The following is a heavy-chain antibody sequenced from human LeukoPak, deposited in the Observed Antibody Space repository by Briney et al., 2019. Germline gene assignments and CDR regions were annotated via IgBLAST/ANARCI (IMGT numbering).Heavy chain of an antibody. Sequence: SETLSLTCTVSGGSISSGSYYWSWIRQPAGKGLEWIGRIYTSGSTNYNPSLKSRVTISVDTSKNQFSLKLSSVTAADTAVYYCARDPLHRFFDYWGQGTLVTVSS. V-gene: IGHV4-61*02. CDR2: IYTSGST. CDR3: ARDPLHRFFDY. CDR1: GGSISSGSYY. J-gene: IGHJ4*02.